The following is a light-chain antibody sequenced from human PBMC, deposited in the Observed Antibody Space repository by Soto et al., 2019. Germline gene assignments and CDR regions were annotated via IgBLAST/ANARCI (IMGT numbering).Light chain of an antibody. J-gene: IGLJ2*01. CDR1: SSNIGNND. V-gene: IGLV1-51*01. CDR3: VAWDGGLSGIV. CDR2: DNN. Sequence: QSVLTQPPSVSAAPGQKVTISCSGSSSNIGNNDVFWYQHLPATAPKLLIFDNNKRPSGIPDRFSGSKSGTSATLGITELQTGDEADYYCVAWDGGLSGIVFGGGTKLTVL.